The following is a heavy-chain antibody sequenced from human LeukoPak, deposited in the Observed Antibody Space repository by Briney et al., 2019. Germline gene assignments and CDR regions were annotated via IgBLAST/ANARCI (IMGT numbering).Heavy chain of an antibody. J-gene: IGHJ6*03. V-gene: IGHV3-23*01. CDR3: ARSRNYYYMDV. Sequence: PGGSLRLSCVASGFSFSGYAMSWVRQGPGKGLEWVSGVSDSGEKTFYADSVKGRFTISRDNSQYTLFLQMNSLRVEDTAVYYCARSRNYYYMDVWGKGTTVTVSS. CDR1: GFSFSGYA. CDR2: VSDSGEKT.